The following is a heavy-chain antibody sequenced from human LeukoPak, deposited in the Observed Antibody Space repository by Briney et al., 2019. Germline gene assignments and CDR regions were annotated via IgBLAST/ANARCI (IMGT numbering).Heavy chain of an antibody. Sequence: GGSLRLSCAASGFISSTYGMHWVRQAPGKGLEWVSSISSSSSYIYYADSVKGRFTISRDNAKNSLYLQMNSLRAEDTAVYYCARSPSSSWYSYYYYYMDVWGKGTTVTVSS. J-gene: IGHJ6*03. CDR3: ARSPSSSWYSYYYYYMDV. D-gene: IGHD6-13*01. CDR1: GFISSTYG. V-gene: IGHV3-21*01. CDR2: ISSSSSYI.